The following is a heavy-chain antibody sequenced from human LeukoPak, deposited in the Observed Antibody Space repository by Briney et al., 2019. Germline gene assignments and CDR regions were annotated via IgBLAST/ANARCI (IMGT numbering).Heavy chain of an antibody. Sequence: QPGGSLRLSCAASGFTFSNYALAWVRQAPGKGLEWVSGISAGGGDTYYADSVKGRFTISRDNSKNTLYLQMNSLRVEDTAVYYCAKAPAPRGDLNYFDSWGQGTLVTVSS. CDR1: GFTFSNYA. V-gene: IGHV3-23*01. D-gene: IGHD6-25*01. CDR3: AKAPAPRGDLNYFDS. J-gene: IGHJ4*02. CDR2: ISAGGGDT.